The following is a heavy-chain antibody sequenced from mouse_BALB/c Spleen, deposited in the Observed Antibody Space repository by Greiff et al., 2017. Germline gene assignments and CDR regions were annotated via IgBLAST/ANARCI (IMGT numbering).Heavy chain of an antibody. CDR1: GYTFTSYD. D-gene: IGHD4-1*01. Sequence: VKLMESGAELVKPGASVKISCKASGYTFTSYDINWVKQRPGQGLEWIGWIYPGDGSTKYNEKFKGKATLTADKSSSTAYMQLSSLTSENSAVYFCARRNELGRGSFAYWGQGTLVTVSA. CDR3: ARRNELGRGSFAY. CDR2: IYPGDGST. J-gene: IGHJ3*01. V-gene: IGHV1S56*01.